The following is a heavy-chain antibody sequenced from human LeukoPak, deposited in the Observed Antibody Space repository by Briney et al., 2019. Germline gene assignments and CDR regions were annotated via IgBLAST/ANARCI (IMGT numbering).Heavy chain of an antibody. CDR3: ARGFGFLEWLFVDY. CDR2: IKQDGSEK. CDR1: GFTFSSYW. Sequence: PGGSLRLSCAASGFTFSSYWMSWVCQAPGKGLEWVANIKQDGSEKYYVDSVKGRFTISRDNAKNSLYLQMNSLRAEDTAVYYCARGFGFLEWLFVDYWGQGTLVTVSS. J-gene: IGHJ4*02. D-gene: IGHD3-3*01. V-gene: IGHV3-7*01.